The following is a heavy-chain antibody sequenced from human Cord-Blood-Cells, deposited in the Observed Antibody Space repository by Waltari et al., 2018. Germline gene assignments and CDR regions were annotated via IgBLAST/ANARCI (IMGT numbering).Heavy chain of an antibody. D-gene: IGHD3-10*01. CDR3: ARGSSGSYGYYFDY. CDR1: GGSISSGGYS. CDR2: IYHCGST. Sequence: QLQLQESGSGLVKPSQTLSLTCAVSGGSISSGGYSWSWIRQPPGKGLEWIGYIYHCGSTYYNPSLKSRVTISVDRSKNQFSLKLSSVTAADTAVYYCARGSSGSYGYYFDYWGQGTLVTVSS. V-gene: IGHV4-30-2*01. J-gene: IGHJ4*02.